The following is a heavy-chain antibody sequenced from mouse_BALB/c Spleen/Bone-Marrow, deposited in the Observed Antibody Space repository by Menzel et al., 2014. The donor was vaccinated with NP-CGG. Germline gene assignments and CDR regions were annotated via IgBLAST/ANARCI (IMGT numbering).Heavy chain of an antibody. Sequence: EVKVIESGGGLVQPGGSLKLSRAASGFDFSRYWMSWVRQAPGKGLQWIGEINPESNTINYTPSLKDKFIISRDNAKNTLYLQMSKVRSEDTALYCCARLGYYGWFAYWGQGTLVTVSA. CDR1: GFDFSRYW. CDR3: ARLGYYGWFAY. CDR2: INPESNTI. J-gene: IGHJ3*01. D-gene: IGHD2-3*01. V-gene: IGHV4-1*02.